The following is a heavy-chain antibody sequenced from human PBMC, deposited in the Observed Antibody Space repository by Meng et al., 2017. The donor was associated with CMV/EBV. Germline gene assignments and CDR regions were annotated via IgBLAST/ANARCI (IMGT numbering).Heavy chain of an antibody. CDR3: ARGRYSTSFFDY. D-gene: IGHD6-6*01. V-gene: IGHV4-38-2*02. CDR2: IFRSGTT. CDR1: NYSISSGYY. J-gene: IGHJ4*02. Sequence: SETLSLTCSVSNYSISSGYYWGWIRQPPGKGLEWIGTIFRSGTTYYNPSLKSRVTISVDTSKNQFSLKLSSVTAADTAVYYCARGRYSTSFFDYWGQGTLVTVSS.